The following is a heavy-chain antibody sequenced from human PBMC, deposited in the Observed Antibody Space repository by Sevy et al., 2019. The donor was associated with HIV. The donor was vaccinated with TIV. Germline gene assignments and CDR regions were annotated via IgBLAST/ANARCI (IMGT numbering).Heavy chain of an antibody. D-gene: IGHD1-1*01. V-gene: IGHV3-48*01. CDR3: VRDNNWAFDY. J-gene: IGHJ4*02. CDR2: SGGSRSPI. CDR1: XFTFSIYT. Sequence: GGSLRLSCAXSXFTFSIYTMNWVRQAPGKGLEWLSYSGGSRSPISYADSVKGRFTISRDTAKNTLYLQMNNLRAEDTAVYYCVRDNNWAFDYWGQGTPVTVSS.